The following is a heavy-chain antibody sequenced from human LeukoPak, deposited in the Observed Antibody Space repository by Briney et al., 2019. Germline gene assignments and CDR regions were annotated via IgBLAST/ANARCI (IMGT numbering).Heavy chain of an antibody. CDR2: IRQDGSEK. CDR1: GFTFNTYW. Sequence: TGGSLRLSCAASGFTFNTYWMNRDRQAPGKGLEWVANIRQDGSEKHYVDSVKGRFTISRDNAQNSLYLQMNSLRADDTAVYYCVRDRTASDRELGCWGQGTLVTVSS. D-gene: IGHD1-26*01. CDR3: VRDRTASDRELGC. V-gene: IGHV3-7*01. J-gene: IGHJ4*02.